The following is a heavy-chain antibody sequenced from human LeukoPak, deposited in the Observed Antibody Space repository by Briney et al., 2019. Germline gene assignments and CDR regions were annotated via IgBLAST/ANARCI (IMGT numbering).Heavy chain of an antibody. J-gene: IGHJ4*02. V-gene: IGHV3-64*01. Sequence: GSLRLSCAASGFTFSSYAMHWVRQAPGKGLEYVSAISSNGGSTYYANSVKGRFTISRDNSKNTLFLQMGSLRAEDMAVYYCARGGPRRFLEWLFPSYYFDYWGQGTLVTVSP. D-gene: IGHD3-3*01. CDR1: GFTFSSYA. CDR2: ISSNGGST. CDR3: ARGGPRRFLEWLFPSYYFDY.